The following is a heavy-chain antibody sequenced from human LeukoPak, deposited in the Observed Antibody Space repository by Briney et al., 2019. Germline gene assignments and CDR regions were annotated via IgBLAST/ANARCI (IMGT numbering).Heavy chain of an antibody. Sequence: PSETLSLTCTVSGGSISSYYWSWIRQPAGKGLEWIGRIYTSGSTNYNPTLKSRVTMSVDTSKNQFSLKLSSVTAADTAVYYRARYSREHGVFAFDIWGQGTMVTVSS. J-gene: IGHJ3*02. V-gene: IGHV4-4*07. D-gene: IGHD2-15*01. CDR1: GGSISSYY. CDR2: IYTSGST. CDR3: ARYSREHGVFAFDI.